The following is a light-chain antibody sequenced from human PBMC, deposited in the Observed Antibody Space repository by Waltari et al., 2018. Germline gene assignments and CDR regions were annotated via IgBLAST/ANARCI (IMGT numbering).Light chain of an antibody. CDR2: DAS. CDR3: QRYDNLPMFA. CDR1: QDITNY. Sequence: IQLTQSPSSLSASVGDIVTITCRPSQDITNYLNWYQQKPGKAPKLLIHDASKLESGVPSMFSGSQSGTYFTLTITSLQPEDIATYYCQRYDNLPMFAFGPGTKVDIK. V-gene: IGKV1-33*01. J-gene: IGKJ3*01.